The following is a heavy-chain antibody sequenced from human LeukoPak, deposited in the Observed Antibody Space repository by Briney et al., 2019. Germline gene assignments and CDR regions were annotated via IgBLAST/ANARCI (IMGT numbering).Heavy chain of an antibody. CDR3: ARHGAAHLLYYYDY. V-gene: IGHV4-59*08. CDR2: IYYSGST. D-gene: IGHD2/OR15-2a*01. Sequence: PSETLSLTCTVSGGSISSFYWSWIRQPPGKGLEWIGYIYYSGSTNYNPSLKSRVTISVDTSKNQFSLNLSSVTAADTAVYYRARHGAAHLLYYYDYWGQGTLVTVSS. CDR1: GGSISSFY. J-gene: IGHJ4*02.